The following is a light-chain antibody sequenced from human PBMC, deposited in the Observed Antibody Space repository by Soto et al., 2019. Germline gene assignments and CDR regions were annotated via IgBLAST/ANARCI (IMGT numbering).Light chain of an antibody. Sequence: EIVLTQSPGTLSLSPGERATLSCRASQSFNSDYLAWYQQKPGQAPRLLIYASSRATGIPDRFSGSGSGTDFTLTISRLEPEDFAVYYCQQYVNSPPTFGQGTKVEI. CDR1: QSFNSDY. J-gene: IGKJ1*01. CDR2: AS. V-gene: IGKV3-20*01. CDR3: QQYVNSPPT.